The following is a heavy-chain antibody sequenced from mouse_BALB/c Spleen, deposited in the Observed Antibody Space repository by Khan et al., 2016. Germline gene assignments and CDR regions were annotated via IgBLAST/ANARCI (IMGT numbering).Heavy chain of an antibody. J-gene: IGHJ4*01. CDR1: GFTFTDYY. Sequence: EVELVESGGGLEQPGGSLRLSCATTGFTFTDYYMSWVRQPPGKALEWLGFIRNKANGYTTEYSASVKGRFTISRDNFQSILYLQMNTLRAEDSATYYCATDNYAMDYWGQRTSVTVSS. CDR2: IRNKANGYTT. V-gene: IGHV7-3*02. CDR3: ATDNYAMDY.